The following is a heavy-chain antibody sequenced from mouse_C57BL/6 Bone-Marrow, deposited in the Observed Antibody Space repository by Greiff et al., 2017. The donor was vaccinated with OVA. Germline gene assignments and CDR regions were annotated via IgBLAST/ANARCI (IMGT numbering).Heavy chain of an antibody. CDR1: GFTFSDYY. V-gene: IGHV5-12*01. CDR2: ISNGGGST. D-gene: IGHD6-1*01. J-gene: IGHJ2*01. CDR3: ARHETQGFDY. Sequence: EVNVVESGGGLVQPGGSLKLSCAASGFTFSDYYMYWVRQTPEKRLEWVAYISNGGGSTYYPDTVKGRFTISRDNAKNTLYLQMSRLKSEDTAMYYCARHETQGFDYWGQGTTLTVSS.